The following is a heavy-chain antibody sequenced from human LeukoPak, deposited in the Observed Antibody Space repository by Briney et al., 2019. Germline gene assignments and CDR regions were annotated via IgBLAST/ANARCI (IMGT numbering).Heavy chain of an antibody. J-gene: IGHJ4*02. D-gene: IGHD1-26*01. CDR3: ASVVGGTLDC. CDR1: GGSISSYY. CDR2: ISYSGST. V-gene: IGHV4-59*01. Sequence: SQTLSLTCTVSGGSISSYYGSWIRQPPGKGLEWIGYISYSGSTNYNPSLKSRVTISVDTSKNQFSLKLSSVTAADTAVYYCASVVGGTLDCWGQGTLVTVSS.